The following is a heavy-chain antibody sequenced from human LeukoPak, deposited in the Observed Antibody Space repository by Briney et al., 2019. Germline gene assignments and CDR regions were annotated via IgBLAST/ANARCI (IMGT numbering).Heavy chain of an antibody. CDR2: FDPEDGET. CDR1: GGTFSSYA. CDR3: STMGANGSGSYTPYYYGMDV. D-gene: IGHD3-10*01. J-gene: IGHJ6*02. V-gene: IGHV1-24*01. Sequence: GASVKVSCKASGGTFSSYAISWVRQAPGKGLEWMGGFDPEDGETIYAQKFQDRVSMTEDTSTDTAYMELSSLRSEDTAVYYCSTMGANGSGSYTPYYYGMDVWGQGTTVTVSS.